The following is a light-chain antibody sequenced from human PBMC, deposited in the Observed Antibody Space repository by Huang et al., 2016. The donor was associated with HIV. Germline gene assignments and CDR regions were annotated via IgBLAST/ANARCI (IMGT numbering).Light chain of an antibody. J-gene: IGKJ3*01. CDR2: AAS. Sequence: ETVMTQSPVTLSVSPGDRASLSCRSSQIVSSHLDWYQQKPGQAPRLLIYAASTMSTGVPARFSSSGAGTEFTLTISTLQSEDSAVYYCQQYNDFRSTFGPGTRVEIK. CDR1: QIVSSH. V-gene: IGKV3-15*01. CDR3: QQYNDFRST.